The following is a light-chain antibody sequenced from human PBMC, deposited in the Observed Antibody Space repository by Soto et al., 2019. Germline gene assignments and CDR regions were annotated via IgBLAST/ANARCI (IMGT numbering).Light chain of an antibody. J-gene: IGKJ1*01. Sequence: DIQMTQFPSSLSASVGDRVTITCRASQGIRNDLAWYQQKPGKAPKRLIYAASSLQSGVPSRFSGIGSGTEFTLAISSLQPEDFANFYCLQHSTYPLTFGQGTKVEIK. V-gene: IGKV1-17*01. CDR2: AAS. CDR3: LQHSTYPLT. CDR1: QGIRND.